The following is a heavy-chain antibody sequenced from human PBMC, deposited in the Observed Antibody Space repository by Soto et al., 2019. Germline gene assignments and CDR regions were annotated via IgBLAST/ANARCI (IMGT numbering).Heavy chain of an antibody. Sequence: QVQLQQWGAGLLKPSETLSLTCAVYGGSFSGYYWSWIRQPPGKGLEWIGEINHSGSTNYNPSLKSRVTISVDTSKNQFSLKLSSVTAADTAVYYCARKTARPRPGAFDIWGQGTMVTVSS. J-gene: IGHJ3*02. CDR1: GGSFSGYY. D-gene: IGHD6-6*01. V-gene: IGHV4-34*01. CDR3: ARKTARPRPGAFDI. CDR2: INHSGST.